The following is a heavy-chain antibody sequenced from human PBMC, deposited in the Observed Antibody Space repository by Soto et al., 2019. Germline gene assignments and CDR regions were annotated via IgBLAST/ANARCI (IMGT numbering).Heavy chain of an antibody. CDR1: GFNFNNYG. CDR3: ATTGPY. J-gene: IGHJ4*02. V-gene: IGHV3-33*01. CDR2: IWNDGNGY. Sequence: PGGSLRLSCAASGFNFNNYGMHWVRQAPGKGLEWVAVIWNDGNGYYYANSVKGRFTISRDNSKNTVSLQMNSLRDEDSAAYYCATTGPYWGQGTLVTVSS.